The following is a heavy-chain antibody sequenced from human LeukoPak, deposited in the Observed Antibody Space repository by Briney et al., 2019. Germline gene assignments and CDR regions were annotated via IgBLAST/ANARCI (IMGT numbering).Heavy chain of an antibody. CDR3: ARIFTDSSAYYAEY. V-gene: IGHV4-59*01. D-gene: IGHD3-22*01. Sequence: SETLSLTCTVSGGPISSSCWSWIRQPPGKGLEWIGYIYSSGSTNYSPSLKGRVTISVDTSKNQFSLRVNSVTAADTALYYCARIFTDSSAYYAEYWGQGTLVTVSS. CDR1: GGPISSSC. J-gene: IGHJ4*02. CDR2: IYSSGST.